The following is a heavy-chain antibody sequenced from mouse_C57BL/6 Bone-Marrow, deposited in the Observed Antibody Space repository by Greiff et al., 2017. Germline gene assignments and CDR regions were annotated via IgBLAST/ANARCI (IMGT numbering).Heavy chain of an antibody. CDR2: IDPEDGDT. J-gene: IGHJ3*01. CDR3: TTPRWFGWFAY. CDR1: GFNIKDYY. Sequence: EVQLQQSGAELVRPGASVKLSCTASGFNIKDYYMHWVKQRPEQGLEWIGRIDPEDGDTEYAPKFQGKATMTADTSSNTAYLQLSRLTSEDTAVYYCTTPRWFGWFAYRGQGSLGTVSA. V-gene: IGHV14-1*01. D-gene: IGHD2-3*01.